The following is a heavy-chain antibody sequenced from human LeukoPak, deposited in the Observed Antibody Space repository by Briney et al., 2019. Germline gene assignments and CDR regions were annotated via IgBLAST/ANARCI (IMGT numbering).Heavy chain of an antibody. Sequence: GGSLRLSCAASGFTFSSYSMNWVRQAPGKGLEWVSSISSSSSYIYYADSVKGRFTISRDNAKNSLYLQMNSLRAEDTAVYYCARERRMDNIDFWSGYGGGDAFDIWGQGTMVTVSS. V-gene: IGHV3-21*01. D-gene: IGHD3-3*01. CDR1: GFTFSSYS. J-gene: IGHJ3*02. CDR2: ISSSSSYI. CDR3: ARERRMDNIDFWSGYGGGDAFDI.